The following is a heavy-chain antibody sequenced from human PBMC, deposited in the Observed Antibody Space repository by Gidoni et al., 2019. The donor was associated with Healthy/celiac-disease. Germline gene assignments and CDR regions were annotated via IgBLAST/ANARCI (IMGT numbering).Heavy chain of an antibody. CDR3: ARLYGAGWFDP. Sequence: QLQLQESGPGLVKPSETLSLTCTVSGGSISSSSYYWGWIRQPPGKGLEWIGSIYYSGSTYYNPSLKSRVTISVDTSKNQFSLKLSSVTAADTAVYYCARLYGAGWFDPWGQGTLVTVSS. V-gene: IGHV4-39*01. CDR1: GGSISSSSYY. D-gene: IGHD4-17*01. J-gene: IGHJ5*02. CDR2: IYYSGST.